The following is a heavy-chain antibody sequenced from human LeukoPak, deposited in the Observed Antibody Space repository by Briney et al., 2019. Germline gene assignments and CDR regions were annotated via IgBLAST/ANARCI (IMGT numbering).Heavy chain of an antibody. CDR2: ISGNGGST. Sequence: GGSLRLSCAASGFTFSSYAMSWVRQAPGKGLESVSTISGNGGSTYYADSVEGRFTISRDNSKNTLYLQMTNLRAEDTALYYCARVPAARWLDPWGQGTLVTVSS. CDR3: ARVPAARWLDP. V-gene: IGHV3-23*01. J-gene: IGHJ5*02. CDR1: GFTFSSYA. D-gene: IGHD2-2*01.